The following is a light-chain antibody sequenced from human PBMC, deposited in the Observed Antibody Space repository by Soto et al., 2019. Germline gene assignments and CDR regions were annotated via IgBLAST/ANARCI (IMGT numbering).Light chain of an antibody. V-gene: IGLV2-8*01. CDR1: SSDVGGYNY. CDR3: SSYAGSHNFNWV. CDR2: EVS. Sequence: QSALTQPPSASGSPGQSVTISCTGTSSDVGGYNYVSWYQQHPGKAPKLMIYEVSKRPSGVPDRFSGSKSGNTASLTVSGLQAEDEADYSCSSYAGSHNFNWVFGGGTKLTVL. J-gene: IGLJ3*02.